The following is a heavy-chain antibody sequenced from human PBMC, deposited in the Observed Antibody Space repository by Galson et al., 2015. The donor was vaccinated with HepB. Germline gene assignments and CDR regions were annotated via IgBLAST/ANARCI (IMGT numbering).Heavy chain of an antibody. Sequence: SLRLSCAASGFTFSSYAMSWVRQAPGKGLEWVSAISGSGGSTYYADSVKGRFTISRDNSKNTLYLQMNSLRAEDTAVYYCAKSLPSNTGVWGSYRHILFDASDIWGQGTMVTVSS. CDR3: AKSLPSNTGVWGSYRHILFDASDI. D-gene: IGHD3-16*02. CDR1: GFTFSSYA. J-gene: IGHJ3*02. CDR2: ISGSGGST. V-gene: IGHV3-23*01.